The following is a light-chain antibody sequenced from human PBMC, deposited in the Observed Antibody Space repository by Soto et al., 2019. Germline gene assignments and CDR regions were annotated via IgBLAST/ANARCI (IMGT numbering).Light chain of an antibody. CDR2: DAS. V-gene: IGKV3-11*01. J-gene: IGKJ4*01. Sequence: DILLTQTPPPLSLCPGGRGTLSFRASQGVGRSLAWFQQNPGQAPRLLIYDASNRATGIPARFSGSWSGTDFTLTISRLEPEDFAVYYCQQYGSSVTFGGGTKVDIK. CDR1: QGVGRS. CDR3: QQYGSSVT.